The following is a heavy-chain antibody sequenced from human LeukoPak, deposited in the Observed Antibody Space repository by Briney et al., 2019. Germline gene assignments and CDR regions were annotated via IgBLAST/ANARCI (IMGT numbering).Heavy chain of an antibody. V-gene: IGHV1-46*01. CDR1: GYTFTSYY. CDR2: INPSGGST. Sequence: GASVKVSCKASGYTFTSYYMHWARQAPGQGLEWMGIINPSGGSTSYAQKFQGRVTMTRDMSTSTVYMELSSLRSEDTAVYYCARALPRIAAAGTGNWFDPWGQGTLVTVSS. D-gene: IGHD6-13*01. CDR3: ARALPRIAAAGTGNWFDP. J-gene: IGHJ5*02.